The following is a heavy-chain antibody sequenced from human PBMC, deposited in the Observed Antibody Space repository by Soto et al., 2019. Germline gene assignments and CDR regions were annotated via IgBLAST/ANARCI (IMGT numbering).Heavy chain of an antibody. CDR1: GGTFSSYT. CDR3: AREGGAPGAVDY. CDR2: ITPILSSA. D-gene: IGHD7-27*01. Sequence: QVQLVQSAAEVKKPGSSVKVSCKASGGTFSSYTISWARQAPGQGLEWMGGITPILSSASYAQKFQDRVTVTADEATSTAHRELSSLRYEDTAVYYCAREGGAPGAVDYWVQGTLVTVSS. J-gene: IGHJ4*02. V-gene: IGHV1-69*01.